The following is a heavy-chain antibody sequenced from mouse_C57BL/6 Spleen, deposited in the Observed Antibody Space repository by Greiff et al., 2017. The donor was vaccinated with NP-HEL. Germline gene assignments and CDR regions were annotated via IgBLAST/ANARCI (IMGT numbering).Heavy chain of an antibody. J-gene: IGHJ4*01. D-gene: IGHD2-5*01. V-gene: IGHV5-4*01. CDR1: GFTFSSYA. CDR2: ISDGGSYT. Sequence: DVKLVESGGGLVKPGGSLKLSCAASGFTFSSYAMSWVRQTPEKRLEWVATISDGGSYTYYPDNVKGRFTISRDHAKNNLYLQMSHLKSEDTAMYYCARDSNSCAMDYWGQGTSVTVSS. CDR3: ARDSNSCAMDY.